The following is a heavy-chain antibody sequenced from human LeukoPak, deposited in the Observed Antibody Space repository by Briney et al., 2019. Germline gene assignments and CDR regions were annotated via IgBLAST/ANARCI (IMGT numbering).Heavy chain of an antibody. Sequence: GGSLRLSCAVPGFTFSSYAMSRVRQAPGKGLEWVSAVSGSGGSTYYADSVKGRFTISRDNSKNTLYLQMNSLRAEDTAVYYCARGRTYYYDSSGYFDYWGQGTLVTVSS. J-gene: IGHJ4*02. V-gene: IGHV3-23*01. CDR2: VSGSGGST. CDR1: GFTFSSYA. CDR3: ARGRTYYYDSSGYFDY. D-gene: IGHD3-22*01.